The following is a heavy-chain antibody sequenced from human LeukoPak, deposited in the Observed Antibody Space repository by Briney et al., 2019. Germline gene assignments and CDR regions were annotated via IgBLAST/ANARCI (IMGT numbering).Heavy chain of an antibody. CDR1: GVSISSYF. V-gene: IGHV4-4*09. Sequence: SETLSLTCSISGVSISSYFWSWIRQPPGKGLEWIGYFYSSGSTNSNPTLNGRVTISADTSKNQLSLKVMSVTAADTAVYYCARHDFGDLEADGFDPWGPGILVTVSS. D-gene: IGHD4-17*01. CDR3: ARHDFGDLEADGFDP. J-gene: IGHJ5*02. CDR2: FYSSGST.